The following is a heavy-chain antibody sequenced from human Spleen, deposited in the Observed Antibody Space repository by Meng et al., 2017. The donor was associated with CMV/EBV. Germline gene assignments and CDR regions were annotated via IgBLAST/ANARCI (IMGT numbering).Heavy chain of an antibody. V-gene: IGHV5-51*01. CDR3: ARHTTHCSSTSCYRGPNWFDP. CDR1: GHSFTSYW. J-gene: IGHJ5*02. D-gene: IGHD2-2*01. Sequence: KVSCKGSGHSFTSYWIGWVRQMPGKGLEWMGIIYPGDSDTRYSPSFQGQVTISADKSISTAYLQWSSLKASDTAMYYCARHTTHCSSTSCYRGPNWFDPWGQGTLVTVSS. CDR2: IYPGDSDT.